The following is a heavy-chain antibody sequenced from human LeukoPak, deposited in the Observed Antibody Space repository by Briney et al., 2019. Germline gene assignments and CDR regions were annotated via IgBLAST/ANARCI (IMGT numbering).Heavy chain of an antibody. V-gene: IGHV3-23*01. CDR1: GVTFSTHA. D-gene: IGHD4-23*01. CDR3: AKRDGNGGNSARSAYDY. J-gene: IGHJ4*02. Sequence: GAPRLSFGAPGVTFSTHAITLVRPAPGEGPEWGSAIWGSGSSTYYADSVKGRFTISRDSSKNTLYLQMNSLRAEDTAVYYCAKRDGNGGNSARSAYDYWGQGTLVTVSS. CDR2: IWGSGSST.